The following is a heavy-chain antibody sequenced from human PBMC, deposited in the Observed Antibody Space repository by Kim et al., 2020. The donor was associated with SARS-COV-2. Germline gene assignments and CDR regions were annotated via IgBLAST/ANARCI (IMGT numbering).Heavy chain of an antibody. J-gene: IGHJ4*02. CDR3: AKDLIWYSNSPQG. CDR2: ISGSGGST. Sequence: GGSLRLSCAASGFTFSSYAMSWVRQAPGKGLEWVSAISGSGGSTYYADSVKGRFTISRDNSKNTLYLQMNSLRVEDTAVYYCAKDLIWYSNSPQGWGQGTLVTVSS. CDR1: GFTFSSYA. D-gene: IGHD6-13*01. V-gene: IGHV3-23*01.